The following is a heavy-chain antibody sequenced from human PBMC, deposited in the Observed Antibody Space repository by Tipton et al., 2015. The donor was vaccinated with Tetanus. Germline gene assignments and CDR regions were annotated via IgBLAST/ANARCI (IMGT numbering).Heavy chain of an antibody. CDR3: ARATPSGSYFVRYYSMDV. V-gene: IGHV4-30-4*08. D-gene: IGHD3-22*01. Sequence: WFRQAPGKGPEWIGYVSDSGSTYSNPSLRSRIIISVDTSKNQFSLILSSVTAADTAVYYCARATPSGSYFVRYYSMDVWGQGTTVVVSS. J-gene: IGHJ6*02. CDR2: VSDSGST.